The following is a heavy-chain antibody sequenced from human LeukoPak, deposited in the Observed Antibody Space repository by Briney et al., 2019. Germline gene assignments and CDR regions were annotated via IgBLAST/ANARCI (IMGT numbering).Heavy chain of an antibody. D-gene: IGHD3-22*01. CDR2: IYYSGST. CDR3: TRELSGSQDY. Sequence: SETLSLTCTVSGGSISSYYWSWIRQPPGKGLEWIGYIYYSGSTSYNPSLKSRVTVSVDTSKNQFSLKLSSVTAADTAVYYCTRELSGSQDYWGQGTLVTVSS. V-gene: IGHV4-59*12. J-gene: IGHJ4*02. CDR1: GGSISSYY.